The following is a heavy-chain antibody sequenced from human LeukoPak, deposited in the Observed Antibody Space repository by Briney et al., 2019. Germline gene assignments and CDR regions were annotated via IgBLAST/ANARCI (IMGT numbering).Heavy chain of an antibody. CDR2: ISSSSSYI. CDR3: AKGGRGYDYFDY. Sequence: GGSLRLSCAASGFTFSSYSMNWVRQAPGKGLEWVSSISSSSSYIYYADSVKGRFTISRDNAKNSLYLQMNSLRAEDTALYYCAKGGRGYDYFDYWGQGTLVTVSS. D-gene: IGHD6-13*01. J-gene: IGHJ4*02. V-gene: IGHV3-21*04. CDR1: GFTFSSYS.